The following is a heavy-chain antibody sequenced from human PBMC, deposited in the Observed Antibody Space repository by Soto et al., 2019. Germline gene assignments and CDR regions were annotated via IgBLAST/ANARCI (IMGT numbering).Heavy chain of an antibody. J-gene: IGHJ4*02. CDR2: MSYSGST. CDR1: GGSLSSSSSY. Sequence: QLQLQESGPGLVKPSETLSLTCTVSGGSLSSSSSYWGWIRQPPGKGLEWIGSMSYSGSTYHNPSLKSRVTLSVDTSQSRFSLKLTSVTAADTAVYYCARHRVPGVYDPIPGCFDSWGQGILVTASS. D-gene: IGHD5-12*01. CDR3: ARHRVPGVYDPIPGCFDS. V-gene: IGHV4-39*01.